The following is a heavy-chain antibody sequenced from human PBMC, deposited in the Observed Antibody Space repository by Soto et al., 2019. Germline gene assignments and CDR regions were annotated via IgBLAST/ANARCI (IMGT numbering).Heavy chain of an antibody. J-gene: IGHJ3*01. CDR3: VRRGGLLAEAFDV. CDR1: GFTFSASA. Sequence: PWGSLRLSCAPSGFTFSASALHWVRQASGKGLEWVGHIKNKADNYATTYGASMKGRVTVSRDDSKNTAYLQMNSLTTEDTAVYYCVRRGGLLAEAFDVWGQGTMVTVSS. D-gene: IGHD5-12*01. CDR2: IKNKADNYAT. V-gene: IGHV3-73*01.